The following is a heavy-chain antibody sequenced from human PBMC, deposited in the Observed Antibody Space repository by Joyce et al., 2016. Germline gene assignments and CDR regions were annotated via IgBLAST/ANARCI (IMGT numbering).Heavy chain of an antibody. Sequence: QMQLVQSGAEVKKPGSSVKVSCRAFGGTRSVYAISWVRQAPGQGLGWMGGITPIFATAKYAQKFQTRLTITADKSTNTAYMELSSLRSEDTTIYYCVRVRQSGNINDYWGQGTQVTVSS. CDR1: GGTRSVYA. CDR2: ITPIFATA. V-gene: IGHV1-69*06. J-gene: IGHJ4*02. CDR3: VRVRQSGNINDY.